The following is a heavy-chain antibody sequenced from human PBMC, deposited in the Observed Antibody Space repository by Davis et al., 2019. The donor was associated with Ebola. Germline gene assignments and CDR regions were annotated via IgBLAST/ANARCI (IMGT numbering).Heavy chain of an antibody. CDR1: GFSFSSHV. CDR3: GTNKYYYYGMDV. Sequence: GESLKISCAASGFSFSSHVMRWVRQAPGKGLEWVSVIYSGGSTYYADSVKGRFTISRDNSKNTLYLQMNSLRAEDTAVYYCGTNKYYYYGMDVWGQGTTVTVSS. J-gene: IGHJ6*02. V-gene: IGHV3-53*01. CDR2: IYSGGST. D-gene: IGHD1/OR15-1a*01.